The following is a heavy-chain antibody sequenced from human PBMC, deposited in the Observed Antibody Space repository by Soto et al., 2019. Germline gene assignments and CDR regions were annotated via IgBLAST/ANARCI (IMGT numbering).Heavy chain of an antibody. CDR1: GFNFSDYY. Sequence: GGSLRLSCAASGFNFSDYYMSWIRQAPGKGLEWVSYISSSGSTIYYADSVKGRFTISRDNAKNSLYLQMNSLRAEDTAVYYCASSCSSTSCYVPGYYYYYYMDVWGKGTTVTVSS. CDR3: ASSCSSTSCYVPGYYYYYYMDV. CDR2: ISSSGSTI. V-gene: IGHV3-11*01. D-gene: IGHD2-2*01. J-gene: IGHJ6*03.